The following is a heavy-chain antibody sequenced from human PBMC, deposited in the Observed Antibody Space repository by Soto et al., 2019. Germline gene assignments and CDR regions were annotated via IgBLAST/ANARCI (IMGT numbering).Heavy chain of an antibody. V-gene: IGHV4-4*02. CDR2: VYRTGST. Sequence: QVQLQESGPGLVKPSRTLSLTCAVSGGSISTSNWWSWVRQPPGKGLEWIGEVYRTGSTNYNPSLESRLTISVDTSKDQFSLKLTSVTAADTAVYYCARARATIAAAAIFDCWGQGTLVTVSS. CDR3: ARARATIAAAAIFDC. D-gene: IGHD6-13*01. CDR1: GGSISTSNW. J-gene: IGHJ4*02.